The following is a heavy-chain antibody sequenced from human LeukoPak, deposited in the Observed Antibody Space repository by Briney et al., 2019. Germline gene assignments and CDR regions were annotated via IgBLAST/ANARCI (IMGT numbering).Heavy chain of an antibody. Sequence: SETPSLTCAVYGGSFSGYYWSWIRQPPGKGLEWIGEINHSGSTNYNPSLKSRVTISVDTSKNQFSLKLSSVTAADTAVYYCARGFGITMIVVVPYFDYWGQGTLVTVSS. CDR2: INHSGST. D-gene: IGHD3-22*01. J-gene: IGHJ4*02. V-gene: IGHV4-34*01. CDR1: GGSFSGYY. CDR3: ARGFGITMIVVVPYFDY.